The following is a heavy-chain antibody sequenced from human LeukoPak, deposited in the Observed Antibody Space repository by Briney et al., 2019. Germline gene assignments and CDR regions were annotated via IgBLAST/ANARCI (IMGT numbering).Heavy chain of an antibody. CDR2: ISSSSSTI. V-gene: IGHV3-48*04. J-gene: IGHJ6*03. CDR1: GFTFSSYS. CDR3: ARGKIYYYYMDV. Sequence: GGSLRLSCAASGFTFSSYSMNWVRQAPGKGLEWVSYISSSSSTIYYADSVKGRFTISRDNAKNSLYLQMSSLRAEDTAVYYCARGKIYYYYMDVWGKGTTVTVSS.